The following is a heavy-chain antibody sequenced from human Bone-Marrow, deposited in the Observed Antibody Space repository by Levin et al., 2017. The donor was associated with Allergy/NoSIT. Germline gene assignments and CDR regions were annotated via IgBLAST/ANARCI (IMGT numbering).Heavy chain of an antibody. CDR1: GFTFTSHG. J-gene: IGHJ4*02. Sequence: QAGGSLRLSCAASGFTFTSHGMSWVRQDPGKGLEWVAGISYTGGTTYYADSVKGRFTISRDNSKNTVYLQMNNLRAADTARYYCAKVLGYCSGGSCYTFFDYWGQGTLVTVSS. V-gene: IGHV3-23*01. D-gene: IGHD2-15*01. CDR3: AKVLGYCSGGSCYTFFDY. CDR2: ISYTGGTT.